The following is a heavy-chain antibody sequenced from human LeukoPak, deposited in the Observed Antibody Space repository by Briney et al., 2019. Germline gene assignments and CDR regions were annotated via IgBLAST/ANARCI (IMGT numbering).Heavy chain of an antibody. V-gene: IGHV3-33*06. CDR2: IWYDGSNK. Sequence: QPGRSLRLSCAASGFTFSSYGMHWVRQAPGKGLEWVAVIWYDGSNKYYADSVKGRFTISRDNSKNTLYLQMNSLRAEDTAVCYCAKDRVFGAAAGMADYWGQGTLVTVSS. J-gene: IGHJ4*02. CDR1: GFTFSSYG. D-gene: IGHD6-13*01. CDR3: AKDRVFGAAAGMADY.